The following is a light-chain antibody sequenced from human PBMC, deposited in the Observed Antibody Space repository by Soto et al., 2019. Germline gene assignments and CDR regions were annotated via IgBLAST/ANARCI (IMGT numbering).Light chain of an antibody. J-gene: IGKJ3*01. Sequence: EIVLTQSPATLSLSPGERATLSCRASQSVGTFLVWYQQKPGQAPRLLIDDASSRATGIPARFSGSGSRTDFTLTISSLEPEDFAVYYCQQRSNWPLTFGPGTKVEIK. V-gene: IGKV3-11*01. CDR2: DAS. CDR3: QQRSNWPLT. CDR1: QSVGTF.